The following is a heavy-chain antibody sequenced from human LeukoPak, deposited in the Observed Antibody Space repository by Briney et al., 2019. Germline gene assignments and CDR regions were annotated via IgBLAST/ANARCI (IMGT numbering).Heavy chain of an antibody. V-gene: IGHV3-33*01. Sequence: GRSLRLSCAASGFTFTSYGMHWVRQAPGKGLEWVALIWYNGSNKYYGDPVKGRFTISRDNSKNTLYLQMNSLRAEDTAVDYCVRWALTNWAQPTLVTVSS. CDR2: IWYNGSNK. J-gene: IGHJ4*02. CDR3: VRWALTN. D-gene: IGHD1-26*01. CDR1: GFTFTSYG.